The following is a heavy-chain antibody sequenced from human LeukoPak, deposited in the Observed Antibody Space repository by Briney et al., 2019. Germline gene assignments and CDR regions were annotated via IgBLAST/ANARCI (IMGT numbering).Heavy chain of an antibody. CDR2: TYYRSKWYN. D-gene: IGHD5-18*01. V-gene: IGHV6-1*01. Sequence: SQTLSLTCAISGDSVSSNSAAWNWIRQSPSRGLEWLGRTYYRSKWYNDYAVSVKSRITINPDTSKNQFSLKLSSVTAADTAVYYCARIQTRYGRAFDIWGQGTMVTVSS. CDR3: ARIQTRYGRAFDI. J-gene: IGHJ3*02. CDR1: GDSVSSNSAA.